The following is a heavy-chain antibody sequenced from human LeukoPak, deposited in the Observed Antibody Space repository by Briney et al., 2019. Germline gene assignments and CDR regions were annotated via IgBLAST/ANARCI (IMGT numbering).Heavy chain of an antibody. CDR2: IYYSGST. V-gene: IGHV4-30-4*01. CDR1: GGSISSGDYY. J-gene: IGHJ4*02. D-gene: IGHD5-18*01. CDR3: ARVDTAMVFFDY. Sequence: SETLSLTCTVSGGSISSGDYYWRWIRQPPGKGLEWIGYIYYSGSTYYNPSLKSRVTISVDTSKNQFSLKLSSVTAADTAVYYCARVDTAMVFFDYWGQGTLVTVSS.